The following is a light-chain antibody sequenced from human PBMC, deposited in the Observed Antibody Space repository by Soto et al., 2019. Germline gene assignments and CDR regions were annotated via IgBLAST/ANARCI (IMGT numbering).Light chain of an antibody. Sequence: EIVLTQSPGTLSLSPGERATLSCRASQSFSSPYLAWYQQKPGQAPRLLIYGAATRATGVPDRFSGSGFGTDFTLSISSLGPEDFAVYYCQQYEDSPFTFGPGTKVD. V-gene: IGKV3-20*01. CDR1: QSFSSPY. CDR3: QQYEDSPFT. J-gene: IGKJ3*01. CDR2: GAA.